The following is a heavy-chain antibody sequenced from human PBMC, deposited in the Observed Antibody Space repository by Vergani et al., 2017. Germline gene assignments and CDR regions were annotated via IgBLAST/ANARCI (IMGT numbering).Heavy chain of an antibody. CDR3: ARRVSFVGRVDNWFDP. Sequence: QVQLQQWGAGLLKPSETLSLTCAVYGGSFRGYYWSWIRQPPGKGLEWIGEVNHSGSTNYNPSLKSRVTISVDTSKNQFSLKRSSVTAADTAGYYCARRVSFVGRVDNWFDPWGQGSLVTVSS. CDR1: GGSFRGYY. CDR2: VNHSGST. V-gene: IGHV4-34*01. J-gene: IGHJ5*02. D-gene: IGHD1-26*01.